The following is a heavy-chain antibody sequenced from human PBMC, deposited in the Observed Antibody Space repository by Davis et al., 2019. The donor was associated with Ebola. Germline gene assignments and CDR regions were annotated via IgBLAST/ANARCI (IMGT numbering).Heavy chain of an antibody. D-gene: IGHD3-22*01. CDR3: AKDLDYDSSGPHFDY. Sequence: GESLKISCAASGFTFSSYAMSWVRQAPGKGLEWVSTITGSGGHTYYADSVKGSFTISRDDSKSTLFLQMNSLRAEDTAVYYCAKDLDYDSSGPHFDYWGQGTLVTVSS. CDR2: ITGSGGHT. V-gene: IGHV3-23*01. J-gene: IGHJ4*02. CDR1: GFTFSSYA.